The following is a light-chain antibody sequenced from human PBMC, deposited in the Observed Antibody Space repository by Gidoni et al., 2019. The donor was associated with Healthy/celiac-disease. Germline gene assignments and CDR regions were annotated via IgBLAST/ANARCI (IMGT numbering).Light chain of an antibody. J-gene: IGKJ2*04. CDR3: QQSYSSPCS. V-gene: IGKV1-39*01. Sequence: DIQMTQSPSSLSASVGDRVTITCRASQSSSSYLNWYRQKPGKAPKLLFYTASSLQSGVPSRFSGSGSGTDFTLTISSLQPEDFATYYCQQSYSSPCSFGQGTKLEIK. CDR2: TAS. CDR1: QSSSSY.